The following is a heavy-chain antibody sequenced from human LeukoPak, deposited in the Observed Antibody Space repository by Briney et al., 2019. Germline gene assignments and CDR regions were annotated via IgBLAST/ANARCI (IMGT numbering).Heavy chain of an antibody. D-gene: IGHD3-3*01. CDR3: AKANTIFGVVTLTATFYFDC. CDR2: ISGSGGST. CDR1: GFTFSSYA. Sequence: GGSLRLSCAASGFTFSSYAMSWVRQAPGKGLEWVSAISGSGGSTYYADSVKGRFTLSRDNSKNTPYLQMNSLRAEDTAVYYCAKANTIFGVVTLTATFYFDCWGQGTLVTVSS. V-gene: IGHV3-23*01. J-gene: IGHJ4*02.